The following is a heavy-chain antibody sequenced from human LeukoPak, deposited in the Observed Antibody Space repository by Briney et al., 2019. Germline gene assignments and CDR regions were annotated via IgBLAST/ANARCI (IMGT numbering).Heavy chain of an antibody. CDR3: VRHVARAFDI. Sequence: KPSETLSLTCAVYGGSFTNYYWSWIRQPPGKGLEWIGEINHSGSTKYNPSLKSRVTISIDTSKNQLSLKLSSVTAADTAVYSCVRHVARAFDIWGQGTKATVSS. V-gene: IGHV4-34*01. J-gene: IGHJ3*02. CDR1: GGSFTNYY. CDR2: INHSGST.